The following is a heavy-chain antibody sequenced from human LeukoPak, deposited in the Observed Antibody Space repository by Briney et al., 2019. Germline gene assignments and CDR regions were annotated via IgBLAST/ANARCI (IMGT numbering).Heavy chain of an antibody. Sequence: SQTLSPTCTVSGGSVSSGGYYWSWIRQPAGKGLEYLGRISSTGSTNYNPSLRSRVTISLDTSKNHFSLKLSSVTAADTAVYYCARDQTYSGSGIYTYFDSWGQGILVTVSS. CDR3: ARDQTYSGSGIYTYFDS. CDR1: GGSVSSGGYY. D-gene: IGHD3-10*01. CDR2: ISSTGST. J-gene: IGHJ4*02. V-gene: IGHV4-61*02.